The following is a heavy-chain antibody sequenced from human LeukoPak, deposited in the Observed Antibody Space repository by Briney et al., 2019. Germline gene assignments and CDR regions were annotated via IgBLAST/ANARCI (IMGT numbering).Heavy chain of an antibody. J-gene: IGHJ4*02. CDR2: ISINGSTI. Sequence: GGPLRLSCAASGFTFSSYEMNWVRQAPGKRLEWVSYISINGSTIYYADSVKGRFTISRDNAKNSLYLQMNSLRAEDTAVYYCARASVGFDYWGQGTLVTVSS. CDR3: ARASVGFDY. CDR1: GFTFSSYE. V-gene: IGHV3-48*03. D-gene: IGHD1-26*01.